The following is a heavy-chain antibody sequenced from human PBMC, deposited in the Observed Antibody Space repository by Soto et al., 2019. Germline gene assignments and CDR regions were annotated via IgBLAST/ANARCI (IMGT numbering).Heavy chain of an antibody. Sequence: EVQLVQSGAEVKKPGESLKISCKGSGYSFTSYWIGWVRQMPGKGLEWMGIIYPGDSDTRYSPSFQGQVTISADKSISTAYLQWSSLKASDTAMYYCARGSIVVVPAAPDYYYGMDVWGQGTTVTVSS. CDR2: IYPGDSDT. CDR1: GYSFTSYW. V-gene: IGHV5-51*01. J-gene: IGHJ6*02. CDR3: ARGSIVVVPAAPDYYYGMDV. D-gene: IGHD2-2*01.